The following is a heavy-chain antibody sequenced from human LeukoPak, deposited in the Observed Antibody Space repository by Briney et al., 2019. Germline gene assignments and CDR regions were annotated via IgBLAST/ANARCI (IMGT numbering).Heavy chain of an antibody. D-gene: IGHD6-13*01. CDR3: ARDATTEPGTVYMDV. CDR1: GFKFSSYS. V-gene: IGHV3-21*01. CDR2: ISSSSSYI. Sequence: GGSLRLSCAASGFKFSSYSMKWVRQAPGKGLEWVSFISSSSSYIYYADSLKGRFTISRDNAKNSLYLQMNSLRAEDTAVYYCARDATTEPGTVYMDVWGKGTTVTISS. J-gene: IGHJ6*03.